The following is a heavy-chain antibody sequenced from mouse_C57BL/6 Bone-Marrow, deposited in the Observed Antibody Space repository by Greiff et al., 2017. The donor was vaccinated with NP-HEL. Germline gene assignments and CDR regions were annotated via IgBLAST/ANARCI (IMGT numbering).Heavy chain of an antibody. CDR3: AIPLYDGSSPYAMDY. J-gene: IGHJ4*01. CDR2: ISRGSSTI. CDR1: GFTFSDYG. Sequence: DVLLVESGGGLVKPGGSLKLSCAASGFTFSDYGMHWVRQAPEQGLEWVAYISRGSSTIYYADTVKGRFTSYRDNAKNTLCRQMTSLRSEDTAMYYCAIPLYDGSSPYAMDYWGQGTSVTVSS. V-gene: IGHV5-17*01. D-gene: IGHD1-1*01.